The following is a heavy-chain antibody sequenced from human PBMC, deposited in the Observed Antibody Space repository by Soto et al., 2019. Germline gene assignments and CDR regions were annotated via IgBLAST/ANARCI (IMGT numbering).Heavy chain of an antibody. D-gene: IGHD2-15*01. J-gene: IGHJ4*02. Sequence: QVQLVQSGAEVKKPGASVKVSCKASGYTFTSYGISWVRQAPGQGLEWMGWISAYNGNTNYAQKLQGRVTMTTDTSTSTAYMELRSLRSDDTAVYYCARDGAHIVVVVAATKVDYFDYWGQGTLVTVSS. V-gene: IGHV1-18*01. CDR2: ISAYNGNT. CDR1: GYTFTSYG. CDR3: ARDGAHIVVVVAATKVDYFDY.